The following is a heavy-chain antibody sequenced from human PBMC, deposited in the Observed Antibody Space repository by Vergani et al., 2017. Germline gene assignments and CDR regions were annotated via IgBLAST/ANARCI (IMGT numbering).Heavy chain of an antibody. CDR1: GFTFSSYW. V-gene: IGHV3-74*01. J-gene: IGHJ6*03. CDR3: ARPRRPNYYYYDMDV. Sequence: EVQLVESGGGLVQPGGSLRLSCAASGFTFSSYWMHWVRQAPGKGLVWVSRINSDGSSTSYADSVKGRFTISRDNAKNTLYLQMNSLRAEDTAVYYCARPRRPNYYYYDMDVWGKGTTVTVSS. CDR2: INSDGSST.